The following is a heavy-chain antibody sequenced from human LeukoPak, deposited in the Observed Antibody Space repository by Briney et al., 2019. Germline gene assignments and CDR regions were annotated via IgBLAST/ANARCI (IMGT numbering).Heavy chain of an antibody. Sequence: TSVKVSCKASGFTFTSSAVQWVRRARGHRLEWIGWIVVGSGNTNYAHNFQERVTITRDMSTSTAYMELSSLTSEDTAVYYCPAFSSSWYAFDYWGQGTLVTVSS. D-gene: IGHD6-13*01. CDR1: GFTFTSSA. CDR2: IVVGSGNT. CDR3: PAFSSSWYAFDY. V-gene: IGHV1-58*01. J-gene: IGHJ4*02.